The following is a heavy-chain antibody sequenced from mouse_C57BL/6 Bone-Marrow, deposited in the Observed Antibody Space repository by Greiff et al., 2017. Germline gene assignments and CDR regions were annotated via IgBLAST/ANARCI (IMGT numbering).Heavy chain of an antibody. V-gene: IGHV10-1*01. D-gene: IGHD2-3*01. Sequence: EVQLVESGGGLVQPKGSLKLSCAASGFSFNTYAMNWVRQAPGKGLEWVARIRSKSNNYATYYADSVKDRFTISRDDSESMLYLQMNNLKTEDTAMYYCGRRGLYDGYYLFAYWGQGTLVTVSA. CDR2: IRSKSNNYAT. J-gene: IGHJ3*01. CDR1: GFSFNTYA. CDR3: GRRGLYDGYYLFAY.